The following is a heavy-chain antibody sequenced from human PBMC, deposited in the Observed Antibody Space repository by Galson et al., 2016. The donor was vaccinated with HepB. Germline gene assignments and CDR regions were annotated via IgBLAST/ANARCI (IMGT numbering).Heavy chain of an antibody. V-gene: IGHV4-39*01. CDR3: ARAGLGSKASFDS. J-gene: IGHJ4*02. CDR2: VYRGQT. Sequence: ETLSLTCTVSDGSISSSSFSWGWVRQPPGKGLEWIGTVYRGQTYYNPSLAGRVTISVGMSTDLFPLKLTSLTAADTAVYYCARAGLGSKASFDSWGQGTLVAVSS. D-gene: IGHD1-26*01. CDR1: DGSISSSSFS.